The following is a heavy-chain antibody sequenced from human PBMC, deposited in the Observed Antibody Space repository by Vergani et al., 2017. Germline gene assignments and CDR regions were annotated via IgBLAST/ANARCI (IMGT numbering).Heavy chain of an antibody. CDR2: IGSSGPYI. J-gene: IGHJ4*02. V-gene: IGHV3-21*06. D-gene: IGHD2-15*01. CDR1: GFTFTAHG. Sequence: EVQLLESGGGSAQPGESLRLSCVASGFTFTAHGLNWVRQASGKGLEWVAFIGSSGPYINYADSVKGRFIISRDNTNNSLFLQLRSLRAEDAAVYYCARDLGDCSGGSCCFDYWGQGTLVTVSS. CDR3: ARDLGDCSGGSCCFDY.